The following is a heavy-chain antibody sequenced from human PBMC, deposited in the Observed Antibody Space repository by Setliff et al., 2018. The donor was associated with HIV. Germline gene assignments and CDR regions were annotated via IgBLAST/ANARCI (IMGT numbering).Heavy chain of an antibody. CDR3: ANDRYTGSYYPDF. Sequence: LSLTCAVYVESFSGFYWSWIRQPPGKGLEWIGEINHSGSTNYNPSLRSRVTVSVDTSKNRFTLKMTYMTAADTAIYYCANDRYTGSYYPDFWGRGIPVTVSS. D-gene: IGHD1-26*01. CDR1: VESFSGFY. V-gene: IGHV4-34*01. J-gene: IGHJ4*01. CDR2: INHSGST.